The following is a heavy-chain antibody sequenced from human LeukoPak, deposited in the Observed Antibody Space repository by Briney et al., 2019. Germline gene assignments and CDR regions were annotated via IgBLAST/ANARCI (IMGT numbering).Heavy chain of an antibody. CDR2: ISGSGGST. J-gene: IGHJ4*02. D-gene: IGHD1-14*01. CDR3: AKATGYLL. V-gene: IGHV3-23*01. Sequence: ETLSLTCTVSGASVSNNNYYWGWIRQSPGKGLEWVSAISGSGGSTYYADSVKGRFTISRDNSKNTLYLQMNSLRAEDTAVYYCAKATGYLLWGQGTLVIVSS. CDR1: GASVSNNNYY.